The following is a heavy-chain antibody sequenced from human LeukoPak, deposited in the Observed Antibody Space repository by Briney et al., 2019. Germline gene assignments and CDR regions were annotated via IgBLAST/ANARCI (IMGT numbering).Heavy chain of an antibody. CDR3: ARRRRNYAVDS. Sequence: PSETLSLTCIVSGGSISSSDYYWGWIRLPPGKGLEWIGSMSSSGSTYYNPSLKSRATMSVDTSSNQFSLKLNSVTAADTAVYYCARRRRNYAVDSWGQGTLVTVSS. J-gene: IGHJ5*01. CDR1: GGSISSSDYY. V-gene: IGHV4-39*01. CDR2: MSSSGST. D-gene: IGHD2-2*01.